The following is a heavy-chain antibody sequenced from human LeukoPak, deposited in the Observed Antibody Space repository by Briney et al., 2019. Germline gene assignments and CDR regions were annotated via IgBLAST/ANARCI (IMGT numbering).Heavy chain of an antibody. J-gene: IGHJ2*01. D-gene: IGHD1-14*01. CDR2: IWYDGSTK. V-gene: IGHV3-33*06. CDR1: RCTFSGYG. Sequence: GRSLRLSCAACRCTFSGYGRDWVRQAPGKGLEWVAVIWYDGSTKYYAESVKGRFTISRDNSKKTLYLQMKSLRAEDRALYYCAKSESEVWPWDFDLWGRGTLVTVSS. CDR3: AKSESEVWPWDFDL.